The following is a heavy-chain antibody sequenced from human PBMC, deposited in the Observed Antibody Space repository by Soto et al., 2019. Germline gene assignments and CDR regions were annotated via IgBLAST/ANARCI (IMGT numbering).Heavy chain of an antibody. CDR1: NGSISSYNW. V-gene: IGHV4-4*02. CDR2: IYHGGSS. J-gene: IGHJ2*01. Sequence: QEQLQESGPGLVKPSGTLSLTCTVSNGSISSYNWWSWVRQAQGKGLEWIGEIYHGGSSNYNPSLKRRVIISVDESKNHFSLRLTSVTAADTAVYYCARGLGPPPRYFDLWGRGTLVTVSS. CDR3: ARGLGPPPRYFDL.